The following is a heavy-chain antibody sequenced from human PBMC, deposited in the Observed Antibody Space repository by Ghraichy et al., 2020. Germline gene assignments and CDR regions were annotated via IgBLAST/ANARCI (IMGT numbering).Heavy chain of an antibody. Sequence: GESLNISCAASGFTFSSYSMNWVRQAPGKGLEWVSYISSSSSTIYYADSVKGRFTISRDNAKNSLYLQMNSLRDEDTAVYYCARDTLPRDSSGYYNYWGQGTLVTVSS. J-gene: IGHJ4*02. D-gene: IGHD3-22*01. CDR1: GFTFSSYS. CDR3: ARDTLPRDSSGYYNY. CDR2: ISSSSSTI. V-gene: IGHV3-48*02.